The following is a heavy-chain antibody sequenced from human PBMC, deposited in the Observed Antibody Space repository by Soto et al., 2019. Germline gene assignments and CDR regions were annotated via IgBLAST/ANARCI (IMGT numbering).Heavy chain of an antibody. CDR1: GGSISSYY. J-gene: IGHJ4*02. V-gene: IGHV4-59*01. CDR3: AREYYDILTGYYKGLGYFDY. Sequence: QVQLQESGPGLVKPSETLSLTCTVSGGSISSYYWSWIRQPPGKGLEWIGYIYYSGNTNYNPSLKSRVTISVDRSKNQFSLKLSSVTAADTAVYYCAREYYDILTGYYKGLGYFDYWGQGTLVSVSS. D-gene: IGHD3-9*01. CDR2: IYYSGNT.